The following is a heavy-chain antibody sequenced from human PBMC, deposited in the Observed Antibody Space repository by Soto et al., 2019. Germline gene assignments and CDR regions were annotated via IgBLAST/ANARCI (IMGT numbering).Heavy chain of an antibody. CDR2: SIPIFGTA. D-gene: IGHD2-8*01. CDR1: GLTVSSYA. J-gene: IGHJ4*02. V-gene: IGHV1-69*01. CDR3: ARVGGGGDIVLMVYANNYFDY. Sequence: QVQLVQSGAEVKKPGSSVKVSCKASGLTVSSYAISWVSQAPGQGIEWMGGSIPIFGTANYARKFQGRVTIAAAESTSTGDMGLSSMRSEDKAVYYCARVGGGGDIVLMVYANNYFDYWGQGTLVTVSS.